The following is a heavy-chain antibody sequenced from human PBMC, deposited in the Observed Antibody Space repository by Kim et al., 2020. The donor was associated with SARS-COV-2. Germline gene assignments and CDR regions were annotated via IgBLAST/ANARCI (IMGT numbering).Heavy chain of an antibody. V-gene: IGHV3-30-3*01. CDR2: ISYDGSNK. J-gene: IGHJ4*02. D-gene: IGHD3-22*01. Sequence: GGSLRLSCAASGFTFSSYAMHWVRQAPGKGLEWVAVISYDGSNKYYADSVKGRFTISRDNSKNTLYLQMNSLRAEDTAVYYCARDPSPSVGIVVTIGGYFDYWGQGTLVTVSS. CDR3: ARDPSPSVGIVVTIGGYFDY. CDR1: GFTFSSYA.